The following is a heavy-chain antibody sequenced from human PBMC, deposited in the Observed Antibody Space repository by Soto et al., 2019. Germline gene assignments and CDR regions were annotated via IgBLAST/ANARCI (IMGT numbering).Heavy chain of an antibody. J-gene: IGHJ4*02. V-gene: IGHV4-59*01. CDR3: ARCFSGNSPSRPEEQYYFDS. CDR1: GDSIRSYY. Sequence: KPSETLSLTCTVSGDSIRSYYWSWIRQPPGKGLEWIGYIYYSGYTSYNPSLKSRVTISVDTSKNQFSLKLNSVTAADTAVYYCARCFSGNSPSRPEEQYYFDSCGQGSLVTVS. CDR2: IYYSGYT. D-gene: IGHD1-26*01.